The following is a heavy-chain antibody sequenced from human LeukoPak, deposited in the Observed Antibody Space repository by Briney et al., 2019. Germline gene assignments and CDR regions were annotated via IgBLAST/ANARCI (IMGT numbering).Heavy chain of an antibody. CDR1: GFTFGDYA. Sequence: GGSLRLSCTASGFTFGDYAMSWVRQAPGKGLEWVGFIRSKAYGGTTVYAASVKGRFTISRDDSKSIAYLQMNSLKTGDTAVYYCMVDCSSTSCYDYWGQGTLVTVSS. J-gene: IGHJ4*02. V-gene: IGHV3-49*04. D-gene: IGHD2-2*01. CDR3: MVDCSSTSCYDY. CDR2: IRSKAYGGTT.